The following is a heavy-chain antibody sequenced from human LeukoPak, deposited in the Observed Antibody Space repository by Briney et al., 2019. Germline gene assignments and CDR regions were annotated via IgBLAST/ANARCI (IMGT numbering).Heavy chain of an antibody. D-gene: IGHD3-10*01. CDR1: GFTFSSYA. V-gene: IGHV3-23*01. Sequence: PGGSLRLSCAASGFTFSSYAMSWVRQAPGKGLEWVSAISGSGGSTYYADSVKGRFTISRDNSKNTLYLQMNSLRAEDTAVYYCAKDFPHSLLWFGAYMGVWGQGTTGNGTS. J-gene: IGHJ6*02. CDR3: AKDFPHSLLWFGAYMGV. CDR2: ISGSGGST.